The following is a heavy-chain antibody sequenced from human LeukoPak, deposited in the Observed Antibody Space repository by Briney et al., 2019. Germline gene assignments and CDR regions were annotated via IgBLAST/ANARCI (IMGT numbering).Heavy chain of an antibody. D-gene: IGHD3-22*01. CDR1: GGSISSSSYY. J-gene: IGHJ3*02. V-gene: IGHV4-39*07. CDR2: IYYSGST. Sequence: SETLSLTCTVSGGSISSSSYYWGWIRQPPGKGLEWIGSIYYSGSTYYNPSLKSRVTISVDTSKNLFSLNLSSVSAADTAVFYCARATYYYDSSGYWTLEFDFDIWGQGTMVTVSS. CDR3: ARATYYYDSSGYWTLEFDFDI.